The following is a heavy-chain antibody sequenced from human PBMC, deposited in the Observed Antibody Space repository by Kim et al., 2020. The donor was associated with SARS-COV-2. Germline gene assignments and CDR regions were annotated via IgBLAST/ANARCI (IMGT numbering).Heavy chain of an antibody. Sequence: GGSLRLSCAASGFSVTEFSIHWVRQAPGKGLEWVALISGEESQKLYPESVKGRFTISKDSSKNTVYLEMSTLSAGDTAIYYCARGGDTSYYRAFDYWGQGTLVTVSS. CDR3: ARGGDTSYYRAFDY. V-gene: IGHV3-30*03. J-gene: IGHJ4*02. CDR1: GFSVTEFS. D-gene: IGHD3-9*01. CDR2: ISGEESQK.